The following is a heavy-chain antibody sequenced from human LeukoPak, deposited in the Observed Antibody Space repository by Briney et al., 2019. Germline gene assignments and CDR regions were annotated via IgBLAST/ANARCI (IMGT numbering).Heavy chain of an antibody. Sequence: PGGSLRLSXAAFGFTFRRHAMSWVCQAPGKGLEWVGRIKSKTDGGTTDYAAPVKGRFTISRDDSKNTLYLQMNSLKTEDTAVYYCARDGLDYYDSSGYFDYWGQGTLVTVSS. D-gene: IGHD3-22*01. V-gene: IGHV3-15*01. J-gene: IGHJ4*02. CDR3: ARDGLDYYDSSGYFDY. CDR1: GFTFRRHA. CDR2: IKSKTDGGTT.